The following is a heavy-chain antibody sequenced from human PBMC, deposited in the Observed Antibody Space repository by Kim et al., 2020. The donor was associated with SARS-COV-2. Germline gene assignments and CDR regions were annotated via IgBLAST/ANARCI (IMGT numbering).Heavy chain of an antibody. V-gene: IGHV1-69*13. CDR1: GGTFSSYA. Sequence: SVKVSCKASGGTFSSYAISWVRQAPGQGLEWMGGIIPIFGTANYAQKFQGRVTITADESTSTAYMELSSLRSEDTAVYYCARRGGIQLWVVDLKDAFDIWGQGTMVTVSS. D-gene: IGHD5-18*01. CDR2: IIPIFGTA. CDR3: ARRGGIQLWVVDLKDAFDI. J-gene: IGHJ3*02.